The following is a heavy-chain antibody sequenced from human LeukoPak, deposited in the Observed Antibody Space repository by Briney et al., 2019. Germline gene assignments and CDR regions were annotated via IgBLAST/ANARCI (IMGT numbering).Heavy chain of an antibody. Sequence: GGSLRLSCAASGFTFSSYAMSWVRQAPGKGLEWVSSLSGSGSSTKYADSVKGRFTISRDNSKNTLYLQMNSLRAEDTAVYYCAREDLVKFDYWGQGTLVTVS. V-gene: IGHV3-23*01. CDR3: AREDLVKFDY. D-gene: IGHD2-21*01. CDR2: LSGSGSST. CDR1: GFTFSSYA. J-gene: IGHJ4*02.